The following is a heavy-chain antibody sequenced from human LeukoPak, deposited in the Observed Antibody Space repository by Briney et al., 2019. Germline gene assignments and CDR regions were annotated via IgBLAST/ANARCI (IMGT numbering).Heavy chain of an antibody. CDR1: GYIFTTYD. CDR2: NSAYNGNT. CDR3: ARSVTAFCSGGNCYSGVFDF. Sequence: ASVTVSCKTSGYIFTTYDINWVRRAPGQGLEWMGWNSAYNGNTNYAQKLQGRVTMTTDTSTSTAYMELRRLRSDDTAMYYCARSVTAFCSGGNCYSGVFDFWGQGTLVTVSS. J-gene: IGHJ4*02. D-gene: IGHD2-15*01. V-gene: IGHV1-18*04.